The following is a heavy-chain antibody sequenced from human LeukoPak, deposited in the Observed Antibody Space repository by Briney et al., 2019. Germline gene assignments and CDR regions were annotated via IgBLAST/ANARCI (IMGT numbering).Heavy chain of an antibody. CDR2: ISAYNGNT. Sequence: ASVKVSCKASGYTFIIFGLSWVRQAPGQGLEWMGWISAYNGNTNYAQKLQGRVTMTTDTSTSTAYMELRSLRSDDTAVYYCAKEIWPTVTIPGRTYFDYWGQGTRVTVSS. CDR1: GYTFIIFG. J-gene: IGHJ4*02. D-gene: IGHD4-17*01. CDR3: AKEIWPTVTIPGRTYFDY. V-gene: IGHV1-18*01.